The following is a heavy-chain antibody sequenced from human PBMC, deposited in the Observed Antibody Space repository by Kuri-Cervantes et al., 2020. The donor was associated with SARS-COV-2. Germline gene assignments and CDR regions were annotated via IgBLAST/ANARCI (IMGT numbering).Heavy chain of an antibody. Sequence: RGSLSLSCAASGFTFSSYWMSWVRQAPGKGLEWVANIKQDGSEKYYVDSVKGRFTISRDNAKNSLYLQMNSLRAEDTAVYYCAREGGSGSYYDHYYYYYYMDVWGKGTTVTVSS. V-gene: IGHV3-7*01. D-gene: IGHD3-10*01. J-gene: IGHJ6*03. CDR3: AREGGSGSYYDHYYYYYYMDV. CDR2: IKQDGSEK. CDR1: GFTFSSYW.